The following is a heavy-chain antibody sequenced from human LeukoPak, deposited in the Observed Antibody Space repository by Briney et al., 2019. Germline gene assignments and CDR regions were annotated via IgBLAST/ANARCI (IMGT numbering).Heavy chain of an antibody. CDR1: GYTFTSYA. Sequence: ASVKVSCKASGYTFTSYAMHWVRHAPGQRLEWMGWINAGNGNTKYSQKFQGRVTITRDTSASTAYMELSSLRSEDTAVYYCARDLTPGVMANWGQGTLVTVSS. V-gene: IGHV1-3*01. CDR2: INAGNGNT. CDR3: ARDLTPGVMAN. D-gene: IGHD3-16*01. J-gene: IGHJ4*02.